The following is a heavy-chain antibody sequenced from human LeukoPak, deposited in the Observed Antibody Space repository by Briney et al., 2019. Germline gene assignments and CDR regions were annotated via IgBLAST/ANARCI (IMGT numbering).Heavy chain of an antibody. Sequence: GGSLRLFCAASGFTFSSYDMHWVRQAPGKGLEYVSAISSNGGSTYYANSVKGRFTISRDNSKNTLYLQMGSLRAEDMAVYYCARGPRVRGVIKVAYYYYYMDVWGKGTTVTVSS. J-gene: IGHJ6*03. CDR1: GFTFSSYD. CDR3: ARGPRVRGVIKVAYYYYYMDV. CDR2: ISSNGGST. D-gene: IGHD3-10*01. V-gene: IGHV3-64*01.